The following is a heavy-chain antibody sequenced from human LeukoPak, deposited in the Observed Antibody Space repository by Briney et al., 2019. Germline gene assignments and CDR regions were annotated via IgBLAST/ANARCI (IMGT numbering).Heavy chain of an antibody. V-gene: IGHV4-39*02. J-gene: IGHJ4*02. Sequence: PSETLSLTCTVSGGSISSSSYYWGWIRQPPGKGLEWIGSIYYSGSTYYSPSLKSRLTISVDTSKNQFSLKLSSVTAADTAVYYCAREYSSSSDYWGQGTLVTVSS. CDR3: AREYSSSSDY. D-gene: IGHD6-6*01. CDR1: GGSISSSSYY. CDR2: IYYSGST.